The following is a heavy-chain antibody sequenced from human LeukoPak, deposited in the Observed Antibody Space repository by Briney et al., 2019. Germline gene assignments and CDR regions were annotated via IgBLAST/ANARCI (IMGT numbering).Heavy chain of an antibody. D-gene: IGHD2-2*01. V-gene: IGHV3-11*04. J-gene: IGHJ4*02. Sequence: PGGSLRLSCAASGFTLSDYYMSWIRQAPGKGLEWVSYVSTSGNTKYYADSVKGRFTISRDNSKNTLYLQMNSLRAEDTAVYYCARSPIGYCSSTSCYDVRPYFDYWGQGTLVTVSS. CDR3: ARSPIGYCSSTSCYDVRPYFDY. CDR2: VSTSGNTK. CDR1: GFTLSDYY.